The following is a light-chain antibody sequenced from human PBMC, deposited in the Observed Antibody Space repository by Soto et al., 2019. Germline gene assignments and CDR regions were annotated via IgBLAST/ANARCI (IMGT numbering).Light chain of an antibody. CDR2: SYN. CDR3: QSYDSSLGDLWV. V-gene: IGLV1-47*02. Sequence: QSVLTQPPSASGTPGQRVTISCSGTNSNIGSNFVYWYQHLPGTTPKLLVFSYNQRPSGVPDRFSGSKSGTSASLAITGLQAEDEADYYCQSYDSSLGDLWVFGGGTKLTVL. J-gene: IGLJ3*02. CDR1: NSNIGSNF.